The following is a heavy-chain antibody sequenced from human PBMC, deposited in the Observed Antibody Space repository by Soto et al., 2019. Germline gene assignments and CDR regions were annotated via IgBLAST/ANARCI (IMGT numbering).Heavy chain of an antibody. CDR1: GYTFTSYA. D-gene: IGHD2-2*01. CDR2: INAGNGNT. CDR3: ARGRGGGASRGDY. V-gene: IGHV1-3*05. Sequence: QVQLVQSGAEEKKPGASVKVSCKASGYTFTSYAMHWVRQAPGQRLEWMGWINAGNGNTKYSQKFQGRVTITRDTSASPAYMELSSLRSEDTAVYYCARGRGGGASRGDYWGQGTLVTVSS. J-gene: IGHJ4*02.